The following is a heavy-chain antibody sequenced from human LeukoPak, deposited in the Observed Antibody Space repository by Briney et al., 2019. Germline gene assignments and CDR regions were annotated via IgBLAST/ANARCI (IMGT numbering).Heavy chain of an antibody. J-gene: IGHJ6*03. CDR3: AKGPTDTYYYYYYMDV. CDR2: ISGSGGST. D-gene: IGHD4-11*01. CDR1: GFTFSSYG. Sequence: GGSLRLSCAASGFTFSSYGMHWVRQAPGKGLEWVSAISGSGGSTYYADSVKGRFTISRDNSKNTLYLQMNSLRAEDTAVYYCAKGPTDTYYYYYYMDVWGKGTTVTVSS. V-gene: IGHV3-23*01.